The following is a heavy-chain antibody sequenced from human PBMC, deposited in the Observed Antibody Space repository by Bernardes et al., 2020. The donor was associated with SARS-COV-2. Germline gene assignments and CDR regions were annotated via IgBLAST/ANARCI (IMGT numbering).Heavy chain of an antibody. CDR3: AHRRGDNSAWSPHYCFRY. CDR2: IYWGDDK. V-gene: IGHV2-5*02. Sequence: SGTTPPQPTQSLTLTCSFSLFLLRPSGVGVGWICQPPGKALEWLGIIYWGDDKRHSPSLNSRPTITKDTSKNQVVLTVTNMDPVDTATYYCAHRRGDNSAWSPHYCFRYWGQGTLVTVSS. J-gene: IGHJ4*02. CDR1: LFLLRPSGVG. D-gene: IGHD6-19*01.